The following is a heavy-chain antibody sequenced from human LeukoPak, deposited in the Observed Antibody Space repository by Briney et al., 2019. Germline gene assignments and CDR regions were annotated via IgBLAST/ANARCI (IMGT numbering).Heavy chain of an antibody. CDR3: TRENRPFCPFAY. Sequence: TSSGTLSLTCAVSGCSIDITSYWSWVRQAPGKGLEWIGEISHSGTTNYSPSLRSRVAMSLDRANNQFSLNLTSVTDADTAVYYCTRENRPFCPFAYWGQGVLVTVSS. CDR1: GCSIDITSY. D-gene: IGHD2/OR15-2a*01. CDR2: ISHSGTT. J-gene: IGHJ4*02. V-gene: IGHV4-4*02.